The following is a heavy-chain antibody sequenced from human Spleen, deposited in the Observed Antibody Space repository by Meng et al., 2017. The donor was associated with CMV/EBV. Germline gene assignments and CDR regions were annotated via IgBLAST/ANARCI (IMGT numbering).Heavy chain of an antibody. Sequence: ASVKVSCKASGYTFTDYYMHWVRQAPGQGLEWMGGINPNTGATDYAQKFQGRVTLTRDTSISTGYMELRSLRSDDTAVYYCARTLKFYDSRGYPPLDYWGQGTLVTVSS. V-gene: IGHV1-2*02. J-gene: IGHJ4*02. D-gene: IGHD3-22*01. CDR1: GYTFTDYY. CDR3: ARTLKFYDSRGYPPLDY. CDR2: INPNTGAT.